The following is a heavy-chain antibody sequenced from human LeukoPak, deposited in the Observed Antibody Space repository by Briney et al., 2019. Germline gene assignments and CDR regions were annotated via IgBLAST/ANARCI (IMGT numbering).Heavy chain of an antibody. V-gene: IGHV1-18*01. J-gene: IGHJ4*02. CDR2: ISAYNGKT. Sequence: ASVRVSFTASGYTFTSYGISWVRQAPGQGREGMGWISAYNGKTNYAQKLQGRVTMTTDTSTSTAYMQLRSLRSDDTAVYYCARRQRKVNYYDSSGWGYYFDYWGQGTLVTVSS. CDR1: GYTFTSYG. CDR3: ARRQRKVNYYDSSGWGYYFDY. D-gene: IGHD3-22*01.